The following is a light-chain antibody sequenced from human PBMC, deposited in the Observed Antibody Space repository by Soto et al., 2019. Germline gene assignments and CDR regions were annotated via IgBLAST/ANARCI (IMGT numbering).Light chain of an antibody. V-gene: IGLV2-14*01. Sequence: QSALTQPASGSGSRGQSITISCTGTSSDVGGYNYVSWYQQHPGKAPKLMIYEVSNRPSGVSNRFSGSKSGNTASLTISGLQAEDEADYYCSSFTSINTWVFGGGTKLTVL. CDR3: SSFTSINTWV. CDR2: EVS. CDR1: SSDVGGYNY. J-gene: IGLJ3*02.